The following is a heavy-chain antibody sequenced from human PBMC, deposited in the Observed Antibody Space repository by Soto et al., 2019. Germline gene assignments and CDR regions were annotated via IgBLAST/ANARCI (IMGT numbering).Heavy chain of an antibody. Sequence: GGSLRLSCAASVSPCSSYGMHWVRQAPGKGLDWVGVIWYDGIKKDYAESVKGRFTISRDNSKNMLYLQMNSLRADDTAVYYCASSINWGQGTLVTVSS. CDR3: ASSIN. V-gene: IGHV3-33*03. J-gene: IGHJ4*02. CDR2: IWYDGIKK. CDR1: VSPCSSYG.